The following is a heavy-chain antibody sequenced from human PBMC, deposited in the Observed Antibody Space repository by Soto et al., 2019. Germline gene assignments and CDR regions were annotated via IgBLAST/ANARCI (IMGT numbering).Heavy chain of an antibody. V-gene: IGHV4-30-4*01. D-gene: IGHD3-10*01. CDR3: ARGRPYYYGSGSYGRWFDP. CDR2: IYYSGST. J-gene: IGHJ5*02. CDR1: GGSISSGDYY. Sequence: PSETLSLTCTVSGGSISSGDYYWSWIRQPPGKGLEWIGYIYYSGSTYYNPSLKSRVTISVDTSKNQFSLKLSSVTAADTAVYYCARGRPYYYGSGSYGRWFDPWGQGTLVTVSS.